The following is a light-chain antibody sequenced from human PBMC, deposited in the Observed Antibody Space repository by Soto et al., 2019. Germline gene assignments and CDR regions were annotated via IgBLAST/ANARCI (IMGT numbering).Light chain of an antibody. CDR1: QSVGRNY. CDR2: GAS. J-gene: IGKJ4*01. Sequence: EIVLTQSPGTLSVSPGERATLSCRASQSVGRNYLAWYQQRPGQAPRLLIYGASSRATGIPYRFSGSGSGTDFTLTISRLEPEDVAVYYCQQYASSPLTFGGGTKVEIK. CDR3: QQYASSPLT. V-gene: IGKV3-20*01.